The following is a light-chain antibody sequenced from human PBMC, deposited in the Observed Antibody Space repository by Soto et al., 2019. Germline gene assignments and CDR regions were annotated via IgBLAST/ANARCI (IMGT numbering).Light chain of an antibody. Sequence: QSALTQPASVSGSPGQSITISCTGTSSDVGSYNLVSWYQQHPGKAPKLMIYEVSKRPSGVSNRFSGSKSGNTASLTISGLQDEDEADYYCCSYAGSSTPAVFGGGTQLTVL. CDR3: CSYAGSSTPAV. V-gene: IGLV2-23*02. J-gene: IGLJ7*01. CDR1: SSDVGSYNL. CDR2: EVS.